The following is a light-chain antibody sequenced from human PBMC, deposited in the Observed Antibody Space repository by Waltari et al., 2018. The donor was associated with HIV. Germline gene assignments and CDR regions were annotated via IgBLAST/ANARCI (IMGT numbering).Light chain of an antibody. J-gene: IGLJ1*01. CDR2: SND. CDR1: NFNIGSNY. V-gene: IGLV1-47*02. CDR3: AACDDSLCGFYV. Sequence: QSVLTQPLSASGTPGQRVTISCSGRNFNIGSNYVYWYQHVPGAAPKLLDYSNDQWPSWFPDLFAGSKAGCSASLVSSGLRSEDGADYYCAACDDSLCGFYVLGTGTKVTVL.